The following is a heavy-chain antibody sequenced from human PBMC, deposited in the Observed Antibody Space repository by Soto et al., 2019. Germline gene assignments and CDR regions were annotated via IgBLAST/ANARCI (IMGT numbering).Heavy chain of an antibody. CDR3: ARESLLWFGAIDY. Sequence: GGSLRLSCAASGLNVSSNYMSWVRQAPGKGLEWVSVIYRAGSTYYADSVEGRFTISRDTSKNTLYLHMNTLRADDTAMYYCARESLLWFGAIDYWGQGTQVTVSS. V-gene: IGHV3-66*01. D-gene: IGHD3-10*01. CDR1: GLNVSSNY. J-gene: IGHJ4*02. CDR2: IYRAGST.